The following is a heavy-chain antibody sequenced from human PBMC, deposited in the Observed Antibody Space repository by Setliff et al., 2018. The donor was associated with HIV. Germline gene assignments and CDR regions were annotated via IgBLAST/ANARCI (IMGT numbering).Heavy chain of an antibody. D-gene: IGHD3-22*01. J-gene: IGHJ3*02. V-gene: IGHV1-69*04. Sequence: SVKVSCKASGGDFSSYGIDWVRQAPGQGLEWMGRIIPILGIANYAQKFQGRVTITADKSTSTAYMELSSLRSEDTAVYYCARADYDSSGYYAAGSAFDIWGQGTMVTVSS. CDR3: ARADYDSSGYYAAGSAFDI. CDR2: IIPILGIA. CDR1: GGDFSSYG.